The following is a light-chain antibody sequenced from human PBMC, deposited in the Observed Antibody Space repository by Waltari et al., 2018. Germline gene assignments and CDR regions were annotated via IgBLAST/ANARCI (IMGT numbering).Light chain of an antibody. CDR3: QQYNNWPLYT. Sequence: ETVMTQSPATLSVSPGGRATLSCRARQSLGTNLAWYQQKPGQAPRLLSYGASSRATGVPARFSGSGSGTDFTLTISSLQSEDFVVYYCQQYNNWPLYTFGQGTKLEI. CDR2: GAS. CDR1: QSLGTN. V-gene: IGKV3-15*01. J-gene: IGKJ2*01.